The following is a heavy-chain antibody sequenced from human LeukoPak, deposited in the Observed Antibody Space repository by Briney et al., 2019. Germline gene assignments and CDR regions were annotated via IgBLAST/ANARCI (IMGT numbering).Heavy chain of an antibody. CDR2: INPNSGGT. D-gene: IGHD3-16*02. CDR3: ARDLSSDYVWGSYRPPPYYFDY. J-gene: IGHJ4*02. Sequence: ASVKVSCKASGYTFTGYYMHWVRQAPGQGLEWMGWINPNSGGTNYAQKFQGRVTMTRDTSISTAYMELSRLRSDDTAVYYCARDLSSDYVWGSYRPPPYYFDYWGQGTLVTVSS. CDR1: GYTFTGYY. V-gene: IGHV1-2*02.